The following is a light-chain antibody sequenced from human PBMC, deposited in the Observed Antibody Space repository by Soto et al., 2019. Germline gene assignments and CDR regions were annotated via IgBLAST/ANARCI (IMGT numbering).Light chain of an antibody. CDR3: SSYAGINNLGV. CDR1: SSDVGGYKY. V-gene: IGLV2-8*01. J-gene: IGLJ1*01. CDR2: EVN. Sequence: QSVLTQPPSASGAPGQSVTISCTRTSSDVGGYKYVSWYQQHPGKSPKLMIFEVNKRPSGVPDRFSGSKSGNTASLTVSGLQAEDEDDYYCSSYAGINNLGVFGTGTKLTVL.